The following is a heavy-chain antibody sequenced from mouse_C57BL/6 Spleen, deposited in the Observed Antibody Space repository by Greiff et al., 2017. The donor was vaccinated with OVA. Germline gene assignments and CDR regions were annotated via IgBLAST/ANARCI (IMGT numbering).Heavy chain of an antibody. J-gene: IGHJ1*03. CDR3: VRGGGSSISWYFDV. V-gene: IGHV10-3*01. CDR1: GFTFNTYA. D-gene: IGHD1-1*01. Sequence: EVKLVESGGGLVQPKGSLKLSCAASGFTFNTYAMHWVRQAPGKGLEWVARIRSKSSNYATYYADSVKDRFTISRDDSQSMLYLQMNNLKTEDTAMYCCVRGGGSSISWYFDVWGTGTTVTVSS. CDR2: IRSKSSNYAT.